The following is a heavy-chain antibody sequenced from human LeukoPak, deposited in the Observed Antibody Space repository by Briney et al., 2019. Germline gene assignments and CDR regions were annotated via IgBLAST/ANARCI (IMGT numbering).Heavy chain of an antibody. V-gene: IGHV3-21*04. CDR3: ARDGTAVGINYDY. D-gene: IGHD6-13*01. Sequence: GGSLRLSCAASGFTFSSYEMNWVRQAPGKGLEWVSSISSSSSYIYYADSVKGRFTISRDNAKNSLYLQMNSLRAEDTAVYYCARDGTAVGINYDYWGQGTLVTVSS. CDR1: GFTFSSYE. J-gene: IGHJ4*02. CDR2: ISSSSSYI.